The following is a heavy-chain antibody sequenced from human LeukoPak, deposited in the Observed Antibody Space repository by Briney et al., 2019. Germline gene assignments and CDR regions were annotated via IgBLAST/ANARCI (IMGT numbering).Heavy chain of an antibody. J-gene: IGHJ4*02. CDR1: GFTVSSNY. Sequence: GGSLRLSCAASGFTVSSNYMSWVRQAPGKGLEWVSVIYSGGSTYYADSVKGRFTISRDNAKNSLYLQMNSLRAEDTAVYYCARAQSLTYGYDYWGQGTLVTVSS. V-gene: IGHV3-53*01. CDR2: IYSGGST. CDR3: ARAQSLTYGYDY. D-gene: IGHD2-2*03.